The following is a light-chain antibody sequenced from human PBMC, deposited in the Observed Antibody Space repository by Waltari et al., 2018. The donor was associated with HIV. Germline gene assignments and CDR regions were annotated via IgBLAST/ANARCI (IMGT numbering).Light chain of an antibody. Sequence: DIHLTQSPPFLSASIGDRVTISCRATQGINFYLAWYQQKPGKAPKLLIYVASTLRSGVPSRFSGSGSGTEFTLTISNLQPEDSATYYCQQLNSYPLTVGGGTKVETK. CDR2: VAS. CDR1: QGINFY. CDR3: QQLNSYPLT. V-gene: IGKV1-9*01. J-gene: IGKJ4*01.